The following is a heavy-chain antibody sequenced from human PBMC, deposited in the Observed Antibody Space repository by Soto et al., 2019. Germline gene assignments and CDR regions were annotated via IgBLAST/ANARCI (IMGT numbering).Heavy chain of an antibody. CDR1: GGSISRSSYY. CDR3: ARRRTITFFRGFIISCDVH. Sequence: SETLSLTCTVSGGSISRSSYYWGWIRQPPGKGLEWIGSIYYSGSTYYNPSLKSRVTISVDTSKNQFSLKLSSVTAADTAVYYCARRRTITFFRGFIISCDVHWCPGPLVTV. D-gene: IGHD3-3*01. V-gene: IGHV4-39*01. J-gene: IGHJ4*02. CDR2: IYYSGST.